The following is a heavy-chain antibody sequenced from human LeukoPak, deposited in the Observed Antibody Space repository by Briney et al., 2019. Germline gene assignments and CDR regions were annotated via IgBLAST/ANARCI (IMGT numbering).Heavy chain of an antibody. CDR1: GFTFSSYG. Sequence: SRRLSCAASGFTFSSYGMHWVRQAPGKGLEWVAVISYEGSNKYYADYVKGRFTISRDNSKNTLYLQMNSLRDEDTAVYYCAKSSVTSNSFDIWGQGTLVTVSS. J-gene: IGHJ3*02. CDR2: ISYEGSNK. D-gene: IGHD4-17*01. CDR3: AKSSVTSNSFDI. V-gene: IGHV3-30*18.